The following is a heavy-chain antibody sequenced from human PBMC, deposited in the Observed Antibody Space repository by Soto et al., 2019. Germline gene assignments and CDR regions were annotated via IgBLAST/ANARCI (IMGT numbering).Heavy chain of an antibody. CDR2: INHSGST. CDR3: ARGQLSYTIFGVVTMRPFDY. D-gene: IGHD3-3*01. CDR1: GGSFSGYY. J-gene: IGHJ4*02. V-gene: IGHV4-34*01. Sequence: ASETLSLTCAVYGGSFSGYYWSWIRQPPGKGLEWIGEINHSGSTNYNPSLKSRVTISVDTSKNQFSLKLSSVTAADTAVYYCARGQLSYTIFGVVTMRPFDYWGQGTLVTVSS.